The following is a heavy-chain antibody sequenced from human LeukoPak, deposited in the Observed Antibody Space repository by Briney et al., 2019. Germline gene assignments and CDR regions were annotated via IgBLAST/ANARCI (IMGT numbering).Heavy chain of an antibody. CDR1: GFTFSSYA. V-gene: IGHV3-23*01. J-gene: IGHJ6*02. Sequence: GGSLRLSCAASGFTFSSYAMNWVRQAPGKGLEWVSGISGGGGSTYYADSVKGRFTISRDNSKNTLYLQMNSLRAEDTAVYYCARVHYYDSSGYYYYYYGMDVWGQGTTVTVSS. D-gene: IGHD3-22*01. CDR2: ISGGGGST. CDR3: ARVHYYDSSGYYYYYYGMDV.